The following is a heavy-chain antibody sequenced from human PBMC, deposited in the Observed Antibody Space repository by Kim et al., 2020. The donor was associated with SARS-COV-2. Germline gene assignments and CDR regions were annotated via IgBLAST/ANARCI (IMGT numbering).Heavy chain of an antibody. V-gene: IGHV4-34*01. CDR1: VSSFSGHY. J-gene: IGHJ6*03. D-gene: IGHD5-18*01. Sequence: SETLSLTCVVHVSSFSGHYLRWIRQSPGKGLEWIGEITPSGGTNYNASLKSRIAISLDTSKNQFSLRLTPVTAADTAVYYFARDKVEVETVSWGLYDSCYYMDVWGKGTTVTVSS. CDR3: ARDKVEVETVSWGLYDSCYYMDV. CDR2: ITPSGGT.